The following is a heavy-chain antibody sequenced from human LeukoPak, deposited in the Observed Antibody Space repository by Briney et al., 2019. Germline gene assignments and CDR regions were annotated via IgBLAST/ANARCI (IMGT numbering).Heavy chain of an antibody. J-gene: IGHJ4*02. CDR1: GGSISGYY. D-gene: IGHD2-15*01. CDR3: ARAVVGPYYFDS. V-gene: IGHV4-4*07. Sequence: SETLSLTCTVSGGSISGYYWSWTRQPAGKGLEWIGHFYTSGSTNYNPSLKSRVTMSVDTSKNQFSLKLNSVTAADTAVYYCARAVVGPYYFDSWGQGTLVTVSS. CDR2: FYTSGST.